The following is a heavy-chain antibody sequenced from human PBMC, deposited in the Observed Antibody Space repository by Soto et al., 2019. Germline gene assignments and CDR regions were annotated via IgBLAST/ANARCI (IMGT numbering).Heavy chain of an antibody. J-gene: IGHJ4*02. CDR1: GFTFSSYG. CDR2: ISYDGSNK. D-gene: IGHD3-22*01. CDR3: AKLGIVVQNRGSLDY. V-gene: IGHV3-30*18. Sequence: QVQLVESGGGVVQPGRSLRLSCAASGFTFSSYGMHWVRQAPGKGLEWVAVISYDGSNKYYADSVKGRFTISRDNSKNTLYLQMNSLRAEDTAVYYCAKLGIVVQNRGSLDYWGQGTLVTVSS.